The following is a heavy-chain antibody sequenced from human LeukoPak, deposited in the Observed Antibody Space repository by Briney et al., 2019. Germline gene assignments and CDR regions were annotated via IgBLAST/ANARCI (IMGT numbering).Heavy chain of an antibody. Sequence: PGGSLRLSCAASGFTFSSYSMNWVRQAPGKGLEWVSSISSSSSYIYYADSVKGRFTISRDNAKNSLYLQMNSLRAEDTAVYYCATSIAAAGIYGSYWGQGTLVTVSS. CDR2: ISSSSSYI. D-gene: IGHD6-13*01. CDR3: ATSIAAAGIYGSY. J-gene: IGHJ4*02. V-gene: IGHV3-21*01. CDR1: GFTFSSYS.